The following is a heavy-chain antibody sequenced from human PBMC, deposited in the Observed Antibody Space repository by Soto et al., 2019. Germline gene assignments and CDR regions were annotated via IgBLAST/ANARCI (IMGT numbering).Heavy chain of an antibody. J-gene: IGHJ6*02. V-gene: IGHV3-30-3*01. CDR3: ARDGVGYYGSGRQPRKAGYYYGMDV. CDR2: ISYDGSNK. Sequence: PGGSLSLSCAASGFTFSSYAMHWVRQAPGKGLEWVAVISYDGSNKYYADSVKGRFTISRDNSKNTLYLQMNSLRAEDTAVYYCARDGVGYYGSGRQPRKAGYYYGMDVWGQGTTVTVSS. D-gene: IGHD3-10*01. CDR1: GFTFSSYA.